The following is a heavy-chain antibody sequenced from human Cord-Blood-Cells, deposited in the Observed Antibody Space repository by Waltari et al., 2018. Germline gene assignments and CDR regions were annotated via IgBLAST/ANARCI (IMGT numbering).Heavy chain of an antibody. CDR1: GFTFSRSG. CDR2: ISYDGSNK. Sequence: QVQLVESGGGVVQPGRSLRLSCAASGFTFSRSGLHCVRQAPGKGLEWVAVISYDGSNKYYADSVKGRFTISRDNSKNTLYLQMNSLRAEDTAVYYCACANYDAFDIWGQGTMVTVSS. J-gene: IGHJ3*02. V-gene: IGHV3-30*03. D-gene: IGHD1-7*01. CDR3: ACANYDAFDI.